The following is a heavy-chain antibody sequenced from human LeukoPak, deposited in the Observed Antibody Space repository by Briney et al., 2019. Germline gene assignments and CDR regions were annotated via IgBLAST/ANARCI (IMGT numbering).Heavy chain of an antibody. D-gene: IGHD3-9*01. V-gene: IGHV4-59*01. Sequence: SETLSLICTVSGGSIRSYYWSWIRQPPGKGLEWIGYLYYSGSTNYNPSLKSRVTISVDTSKNQFSLKLSSVTAADTAVYYCARNTPYYDILTVPHNWFDPWGRGTLVTVSS. J-gene: IGHJ5*02. CDR3: ARNTPYYDILTVPHNWFDP. CDR1: GGSIRSYY. CDR2: LYYSGST.